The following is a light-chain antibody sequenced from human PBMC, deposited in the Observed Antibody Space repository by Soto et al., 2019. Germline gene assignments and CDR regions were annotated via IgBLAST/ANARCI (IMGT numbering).Light chain of an antibody. V-gene: IGKV3-20*01. CDR1: QSVSSSD. CDR2: GAS. CDR3: QQYYSYPPYT. J-gene: IGKJ2*01. Sequence: EIVLTQSPGTLSLSTGERATLSCRASQSVSSSDLAWYQQKPGTAPRLLIYGASSRATGIPDRFSGSGSGTDCTLTISVLQSEDFATYYCQQYYSYPPYTFGQGTKLEIK.